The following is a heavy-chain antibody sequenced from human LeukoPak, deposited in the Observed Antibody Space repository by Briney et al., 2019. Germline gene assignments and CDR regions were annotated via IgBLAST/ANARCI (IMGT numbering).Heavy chain of an antibody. CDR3: ARRTRGYARMDV. D-gene: IGHD3-3*01. J-gene: IGHJ6*02. Sequence: SETLSLTCDVKGGSFSGYSWSWIHQAPGKGLEWIGEINHTGNVNSNPSLKSQVTISVDTSKNQFSLKLSSVTAADTAVYYCARRTRGYARMDVWGQGTTVTVSS. CDR2: INHTGNV. CDR1: GGSFSGYS. V-gene: IGHV4-34*01.